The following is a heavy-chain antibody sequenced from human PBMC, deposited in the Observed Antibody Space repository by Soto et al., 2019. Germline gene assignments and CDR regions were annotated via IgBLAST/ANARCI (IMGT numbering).Heavy chain of an antibody. D-gene: IGHD7-27*01. Sequence: EVQVVESGGGLVQPGGSLRLSCIGSGFSFSTYWLSWLRQAPGKGLEWVARINEDGGAKYYVDTVKGRFTVSRDNTKNSLYLQMNSLSADDTAVYYCARGGHWAADYWGQGNPVTASS. J-gene: IGHJ4*02. CDR2: INEDGGAK. V-gene: IGHV3-7*03. CDR3: ARGGHWAADY. CDR1: GFSFSTYW.